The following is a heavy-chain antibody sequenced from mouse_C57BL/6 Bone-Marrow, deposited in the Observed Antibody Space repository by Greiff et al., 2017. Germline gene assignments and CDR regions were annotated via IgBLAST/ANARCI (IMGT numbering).Heavy chain of an antibody. J-gene: IGHJ2*01. CDR2: IYPGSGNT. Sequence: QVQLQQSGAELVRPGASVKLSCKASGYTFTDYYINWVKQRPGQGLEWIARIYPGSGNTYYNEKFKGKATLTAEKSSSTAYMQLSSLTSEDSAVYFCARGYGNPDYWGQGTTLTVSS. CDR3: ARGYGNPDY. CDR1: GYTFTDYY. V-gene: IGHV1-76*01. D-gene: IGHD2-10*02.